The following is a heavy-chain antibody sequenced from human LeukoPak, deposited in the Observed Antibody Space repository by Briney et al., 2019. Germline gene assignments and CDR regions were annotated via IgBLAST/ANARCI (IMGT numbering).Heavy chain of an antibody. V-gene: IGHV4-4*07. CDR2: IYTSGST. J-gene: IGHJ3*02. D-gene: IGHD4-17*01. CDR1: GGSISSYY. CDR3: ARLPVMYDYGDYGAQENDAFDI. Sequence: SGTLSLTCTVSGGSISSYYWSWIRQPAGKGLEWIGRIYTSGSTNYNPSLKSRVTISVDTSKNQFSLKLSSVTAADTAVYYCARLPVMYDYGDYGAQENDAFDIWGQGTMVTVSS.